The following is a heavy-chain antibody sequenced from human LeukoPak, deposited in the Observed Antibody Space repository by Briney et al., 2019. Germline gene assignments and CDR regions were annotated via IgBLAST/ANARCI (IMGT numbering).Heavy chain of an antibody. CDR1: GYTFTSYD. V-gene: IGHV1-18*01. CDR3: ARSLAGTISYYYYYMDV. J-gene: IGHJ6*03. Sequence: ASVKVSCKASGYTFTSYDINWVRQATGQGREWMGWISAYNGNTNYAQKLQGRVTMTTDTSTSTAYMELRNLRSDDTAVYYCARSLAGTISYYYYYMDVWGKGTTVTVSS. D-gene: IGHD6-19*01. CDR2: ISAYNGNT.